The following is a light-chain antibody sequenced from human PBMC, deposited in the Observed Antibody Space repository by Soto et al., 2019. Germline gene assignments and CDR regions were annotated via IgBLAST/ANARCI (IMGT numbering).Light chain of an antibody. CDR2: QVS. CDR3: MHTTHWPFT. J-gene: IGKJ3*01. CDR1: QSLVHSDGNTY. Sequence: EVVMTQSPLSLPVTLGQSTSISCRSSQSLVHSDGNTYLSWFQQRPGQSPRRLIYQVSNRDSGVLDRFRGSGSGTDFTLKISRVEAEDVGVYYCMHTTHWPFTFGPGTKVDIK. V-gene: IGKV2-30*02.